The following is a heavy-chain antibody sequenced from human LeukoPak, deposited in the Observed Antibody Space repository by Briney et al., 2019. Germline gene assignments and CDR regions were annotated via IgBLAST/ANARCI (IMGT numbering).Heavy chain of an antibody. CDR3: ARGSSASTKGTYYYYYYMDV. V-gene: IGHV6-1*01. CDR1: GDSVSSNSAA. D-gene: IGHD6-19*01. J-gene: IGHJ6*03. Sequence: SQTLSLTCAISGDSVSSNSAAWNWIRQSPSRGLEWLGRTYYRSKWYNDYAVSVKSRITINPDTSKNQFSLQLNSVTPEDTAVYYCARGSSASTKGTYYYYYYMDVWGKGTTVTISS. CDR2: TYYRSKWYN.